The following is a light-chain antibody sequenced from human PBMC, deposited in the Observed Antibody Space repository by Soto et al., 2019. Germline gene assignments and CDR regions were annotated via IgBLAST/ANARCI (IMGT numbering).Light chain of an antibody. J-gene: IGKJ3*01. CDR2: AAS. CDR3: QQSYSTPFT. Sequence: DIQMTPSPSSLSASVGDRVTITCRASESINRYLNWYQQKPGKAPKLLIYAASSLQSGVPSRFSGSGSGTDFTFTISSLQPEDFATYYCQQSYSTPFTFGPGTKVDIK. V-gene: IGKV1-39*01. CDR1: ESINRY.